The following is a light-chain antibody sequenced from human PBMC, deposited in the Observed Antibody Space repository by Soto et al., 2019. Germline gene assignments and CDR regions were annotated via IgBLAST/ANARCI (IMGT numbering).Light chain of an antibody. CDR1: QGIGST. CDR3: QHYKSYPWT. CDR2: DSY. J-gene: IGKJ1*01. V-gene: IGKV3-15*01. Sequence: EILLTQSPATLSVSPGERVTLSCRASQGIGSTLAWYRQQPGQAPGLLIYDSYIRATGVPARFSGTRSGTEFTLTISGLQSEDFAIYYCQHYKSYPWTFGQGTKVDI.